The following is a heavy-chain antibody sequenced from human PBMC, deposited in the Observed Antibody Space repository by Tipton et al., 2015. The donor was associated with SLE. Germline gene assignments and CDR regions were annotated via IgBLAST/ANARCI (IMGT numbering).Heavy chain of an antibody. J-gene: IGHJ4*02. D-gene: IGHD6-19*01. V-gene: IGHV4-59*06. CDR2: IYYSGST. CDR1: GGSVSGHY. Sequence: GLVKPSETLSLTCTVSGGSVSGHYWSWIRQHPGKGLEWIGYIYYSGSTYYNPSLKSRVTISVDTSKNQFSLKVSSVTAADTAVYYCAGGSSSPVYFWGQGTLVTVSS. CDR3: AGGSSSPVYF.